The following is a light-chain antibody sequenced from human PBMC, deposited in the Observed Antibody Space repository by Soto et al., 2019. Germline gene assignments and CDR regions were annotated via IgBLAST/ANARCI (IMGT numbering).Light chain of an antibody. CDR3: SSYTSSSFVV. V-gene: IGLV2-14*01. J-gene: IGLJ2*01. Sequence: QPVLTQPASVSGSPGQSITISCTGTSSDVGGYNYVSWYQQHQGKAPKLMIYDVSNRPSGVSNRFSGSKSGNTASLTISGLQAEDEADYYCSSYTSSSFVVFGGGTKLTVL. CDR1: SSDVGGYNY. CDR2: DVS.